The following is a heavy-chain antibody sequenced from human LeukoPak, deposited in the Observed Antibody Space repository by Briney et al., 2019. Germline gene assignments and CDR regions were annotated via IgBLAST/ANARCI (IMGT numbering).Heavy chain of an antibody. V-gene: IGHV3-23*01. CDR3: AKDSGKRTIPREIFDY. CDR1: GFTFSNYA. CDR2: ISTSGGST. Sequence: PGGCLRLSCAASGFTFSNYAMTWVRQAPGKGLEWVSTISTSGGSTYYVDSVKGRFTLSRDNSKNTLYLHMNSLRAGDTAVYYCAKDSGKRTIPREIFDYWGQGTLVTVSS. J-gene: IGHJ4*02. D-gene: IGHD3-3*01.